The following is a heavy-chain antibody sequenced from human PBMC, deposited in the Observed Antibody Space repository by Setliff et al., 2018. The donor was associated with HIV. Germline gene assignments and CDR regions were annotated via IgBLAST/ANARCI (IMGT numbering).Heavy chain of an antibody. J-gene: IGHJ6*03. CDR1: GVSISNYY. CDR3: VRVLGDYYYYMDV. D-gene: IGHD3-10*01. Sequence: SETRSLTCNVSGVSISNYYWSWIRRPPGKGLEWIGIGYIYYSGNTQYSPSLNGRATISVDTSNNQFTLKLTSVTPADTAVYYCVRVLGDYYYYMDVWGKGTMVTVSS. CDR2: IYYSGNT. V-gene: IGHV4-59*01.